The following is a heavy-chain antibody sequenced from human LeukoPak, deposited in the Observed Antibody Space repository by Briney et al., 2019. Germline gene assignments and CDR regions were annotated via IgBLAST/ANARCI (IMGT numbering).Heavy chain of an antibody. V-gene: IGHV3-74*01. CDR2: INSDGSST. CDR1: GFTFSSYW. Sequence: GGSLRLSCAASGFTFSSYWMHWVRQAPGKGLVWVSRINSDGSSTSYADSVKGRFTISRDNAKNTLYLQMNSLRAEDTAVYYCARDRDYDILTSYPVTYNWFDPWGQGTLVTVSS. CDR3: ARDRDYDILTSYPVTYNWFDP. D-gene: IGHD3-9*01. J-gene: IGHJ5*02.